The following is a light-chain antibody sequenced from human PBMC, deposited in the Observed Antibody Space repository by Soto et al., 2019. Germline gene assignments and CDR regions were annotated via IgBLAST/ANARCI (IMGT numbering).Light chain of an antibody. V-gene: IGKV3-15*01. Sequence: EIVMTQSPATLSVSPGERATLSCRASQSFSSNLAWYQQKPGQAPRLLIYGASTRATGIPARFSGSGSGTEFTLTINSLQSEDFAVYYCQQYNNWPWTFGQGTKVHIK. CDR2: GAS. CDR3: QQYNNWPWT. J-gene: IGKJ1*01. CDR1: QSFSSN.